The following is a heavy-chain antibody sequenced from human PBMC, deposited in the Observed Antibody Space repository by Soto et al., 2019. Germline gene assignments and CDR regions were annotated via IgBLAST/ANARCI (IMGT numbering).Heavy chain of an antibody. D-gene: IGHD4-17*01. Sequence: EVQLVESGGGLVQPGGSLKLSCAATGFTFSGSAMHWVRQASGKGLEWVGRIRSKANSYATAYAASVKGRFTISRDDSKNTTYLQMNSLKTEDTAVYYCTRHVYGDPWGQGTLVTVSS. CDR1: GFTFSGSA. J-gene: IGHJ5*02. CDR2: IRSKANSYAT. CDR3: TRHVYGDP. V-gene: IGHV3-73*01.